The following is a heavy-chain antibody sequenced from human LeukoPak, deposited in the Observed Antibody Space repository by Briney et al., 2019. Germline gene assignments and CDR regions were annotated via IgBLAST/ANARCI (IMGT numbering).Heavy chain of an antibody. V-gene: IGHV4-59*01. CDR1: SSSISSYY. CDR2: VHYSGST. Sequence: PSETLSLTCTVSSSSISSYYWNWIRQPPGKALEWIGYVHYSGSTSYNPSLKSRITISVDTSKNQFSLKLSSVTAADTAVYYCAGHGYSGYDCCPWGQGTLVTVSS. CDR3: AGHGYSGYDCCP. J-gene: IGHJ5*02. D-gene: IGHD5-12*01.